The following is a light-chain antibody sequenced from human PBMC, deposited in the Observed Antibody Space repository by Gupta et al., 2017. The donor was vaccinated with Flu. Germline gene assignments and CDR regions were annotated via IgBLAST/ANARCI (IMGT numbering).Light chain of an antibody. V-gene: IGLV1-40*01. CDR1: STNLGAGYD. Sequence: QSGLTQPPSVSGAPGQRLTISCTGSSTNLGAGYDVHWYQQLPGTAPKLLLYGNNHRPSGVPDRFAGSKSGTSASLAIPGLQADDEADYYCQYYASSLSGAVFGGGTKLTVL. J-gene: IGLJ3*02. CDR2: GNN. CDR3: QYYASSLSGAV.